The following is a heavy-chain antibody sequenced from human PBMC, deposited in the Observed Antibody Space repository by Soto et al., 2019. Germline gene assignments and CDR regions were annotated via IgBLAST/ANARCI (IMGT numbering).Heavy chain of an antibody. CDR2: FYYSEST. CDR3: ARDRLWNYYYYYGMDV. Sequence: AETLSLTCTVSGGSISSGPYSWGGIRQPPGEGLEWIGTFYYSESTYYNPSLESRVTISVHTSKNQFSLKVSSVTVADTAVYYCARDRLWNYYYYYGMDVWGQGTTVTVSS. CDR1: GGSISSGPYS. J-gene: IGHJ6*02. V-gene: IGHV4-39*02. D-gene: IGHD5-18*01.